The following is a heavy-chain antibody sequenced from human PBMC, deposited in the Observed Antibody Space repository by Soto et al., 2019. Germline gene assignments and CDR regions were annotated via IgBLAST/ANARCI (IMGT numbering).Heavy chain of an antibody. CDR3: ARWLVRGVISGMDV. D-gene: IGHD3-10*01. J-gene: IGHJ6*02. CDR2: IYYSGST. Sequence: QVQLQESGPGLVKPSQTLSLTCTVSGGSISSGGYYWSWIRQHPGKGLEWIGYIYYSGSTYYNPSLRSRVTISVDTSKNQFSLKLSSVTAADTAVYYCARWLVRGVISGMDVWGQGTTVTVSS. V-gene: IGHV4-31*03. CDR1: GGSISSGGYY.